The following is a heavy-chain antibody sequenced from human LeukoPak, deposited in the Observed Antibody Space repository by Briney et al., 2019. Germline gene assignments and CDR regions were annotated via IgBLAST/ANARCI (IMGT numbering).Heavy chain of an antibody. CDR1: GGSISSSSYY. CDR2: IYYSGST. Sequence: SETLSLTCTVSGGSISSSSYYWGWIRQPPGKGLEWIGSIYYSGSTYYNPSLKSRVTISVDTSKNQFSLKLNSVTAADTAVYYCARELRFYSGSIPNWFDPWGQGTLVTVSS. CDR3: ARELRFYSGSIPNWFDP. D-gene: IGHD1-26*01. V-gene: IGHV4-39*02. J-gene: IGHJ5*02.